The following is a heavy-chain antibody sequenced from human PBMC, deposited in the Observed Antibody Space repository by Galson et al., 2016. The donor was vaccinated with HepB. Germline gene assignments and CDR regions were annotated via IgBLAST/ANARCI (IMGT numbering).Heavy chain of an antibody. V-gene: IGHV3-23*01. CDR1: GFTLTNFA. Sequence: SLRLSCAVSGFTLTNFAVNWVRQAPGKGLEWVSVMSGTGISIYYAASVKGRFTMSRDISKNTLYLQMNSLRAQDTAVYYYAKESGNYNDGRLDTWGQGTLFTVSS. D-gene: IGHD1-7*01. J-gene: IGHJ5*02. CDR3: AKESGNYNDGRLDT. CDR2: MSGTGISI.